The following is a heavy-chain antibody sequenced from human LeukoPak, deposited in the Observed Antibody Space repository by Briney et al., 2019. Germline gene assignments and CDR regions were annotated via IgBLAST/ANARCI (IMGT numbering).Heavy chain of an antibody. V-gene: IGHV3-21*01. CDR3: ARDWYHAIDY. CDR1: GFTFNDYS. Sequence: PGGSLRLSCAASGFTFNDYSMNWVRQAPGKGLEWVSFISTSTDYKYYADSLKGRFTISRDKAKNSLYLQMNSLRVEDTAVYYCARDWYHAIDYWGQGTLVTVSS. J-gene: IGHJ4*02. D-gene: IGHD6-13*01. CDR2: ISTSTDYK.